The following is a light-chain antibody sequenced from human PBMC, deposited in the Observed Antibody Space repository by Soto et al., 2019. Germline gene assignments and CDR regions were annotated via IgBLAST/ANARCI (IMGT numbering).Light chain of an antibody. CDR1: TSDVGGYNY. CDR3: ISYTDRQSYL. V-gene: IGLV2-14*01. Sequence: QSVLTQPASMSGSPGQSITISCTGTTSDVGGYNYVSWYQQHPGKAPKLMIYEVTNRPSGVSDRFSGSKSGNTASLTISGLQTEDEADYYCISYTDRQSYLFGTGTKVTVL. CDR2: EVT. J-gene: IGLJ1*01.